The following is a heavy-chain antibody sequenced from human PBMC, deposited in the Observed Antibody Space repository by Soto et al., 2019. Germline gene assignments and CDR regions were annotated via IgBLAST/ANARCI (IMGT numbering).Heavy chain of an antibody. CDR1: GYTFTSYG. J-gene: IGHJ4*02. Sequence: GASVKVSCKASGYTFTSYGISWVRQAPGQGLEWMGWISAYNGNTKYAQKLQGRVTLTTDTSTSTAYMELRSVTAADTAVYYCARHPSGIAPNFDLWGQGTLVTVSS. CDR3: ARHPSGIAPNFDL. V-gene: IGHV1-18*01. D-gene: IGHD2-21*01. CDR2: ISAYNGNT.